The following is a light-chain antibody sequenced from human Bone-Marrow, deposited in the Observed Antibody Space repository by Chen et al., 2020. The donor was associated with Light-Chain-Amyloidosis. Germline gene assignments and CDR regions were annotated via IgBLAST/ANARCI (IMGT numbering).Light chain of an antibody. CDR1: SHDVGTYDL. CDR3: CSYGSRDTFL. CDR2: EVS. V-gene: IGLV2-23*02. Sequence: QSALTQPASVSGSPGQSITISCTGASHDVGTYDLVSWYQQHPGRAPKLIIYEVSKRPSGVSNRFSGSKSGNTASLTISGLQAEDEADYHCCSYGSRDTFLFGGGTRLTVL. J-gene: IGLJ2*01.